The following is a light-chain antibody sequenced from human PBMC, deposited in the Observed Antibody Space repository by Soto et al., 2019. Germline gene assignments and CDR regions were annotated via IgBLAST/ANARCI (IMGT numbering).Light chain of an antibody. CDR2: GAS. CDR3: QQYNNWPST. V-gene: IGKV3-15*01. J-gene: IGKJ1*01. CDR1: QSVKSD. Sequence: IVLTQSPATLSVSPGERATLSCRASQSVKSDLAWFQQKPGQAPRLLIYGASTRATGIPARFSGSGSGTEFTLTISSLQSEDFAIYYCQQYNNWPSTFGQGTKVEIK.